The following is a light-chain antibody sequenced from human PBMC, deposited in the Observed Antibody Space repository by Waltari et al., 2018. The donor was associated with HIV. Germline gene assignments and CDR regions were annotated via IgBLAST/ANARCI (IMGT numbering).Light chain of an antibody. CDR2: EDN. CDR3: QSYDRNSWV. V-gene: IGLV6-57*03. CDR1: RGSIASHY. Sequence: NSMLTQPHSVSESPGMTVTISCTRSRGSIASHYAQWYQQRPGSAPTTVICEDNQRPSGVPDRFSGSIDSSSNSASLTISGLKTEDEADYYCQSYDRNSWVFGGGTKLTVL. J-gene: IGLJ3*02.